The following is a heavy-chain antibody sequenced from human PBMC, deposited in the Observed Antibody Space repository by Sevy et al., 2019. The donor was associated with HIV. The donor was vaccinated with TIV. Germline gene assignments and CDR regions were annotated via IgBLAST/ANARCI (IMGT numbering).Heavy chain of an antibody. CDR2: ISGSGTRT. CDR1: GFSFDSYG. V-gene: IGHV3-23*01. Sequence: GGSLGLSCAVSGFSFDSYGMTWVRQAPGKGLEWVSGISGSGTRTYYADSVKGRFIISRDNSKYTLYLQMNSLRSEDKGIYYCGKGGGGHYDPDEIGYYFYYYNMDVWGKGTTVTVSS. CDR3: GKGGGGHYDPDEIGYYFYYYNMDV. J-gene: IGHJ6*03. D-gene: IGHD3-22*01.